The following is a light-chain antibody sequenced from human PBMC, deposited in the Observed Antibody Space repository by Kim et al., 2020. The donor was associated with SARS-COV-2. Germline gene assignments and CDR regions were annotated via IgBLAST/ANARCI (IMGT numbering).Light chain of an antibody. V-gene: IGKV1-5*01. Sequence: GDRVTISCRASQSISSWLAWYQQKPGKAPNLLIYHASSLESGFPSRFSGSGSGTEFTLTISSLQPDDSATYYCQQHNSYPFTFGGGTKLEI. CDR2: HAS. CDR3: QQHNSYPFT. CDR1: QSISSW. J-gene: IGKJ4*01.